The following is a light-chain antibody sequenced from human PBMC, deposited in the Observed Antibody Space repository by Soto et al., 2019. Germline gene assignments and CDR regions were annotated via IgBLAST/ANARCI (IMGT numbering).Light chain of an antibody. V-gene: IGKV3D-15*01. CDR1: QNVNIN. CDR2: GAS. CDR3: QQYNDWPPLT. J-gene: IGKJ4*01. Sequence: EIVMTQSPVTLSVSPGERVTLSCRASQNVNINLAWYQQRPGQAPRVLIYGASNRASGIPARFSGSGSGTDFTLTISSLKPDDFALYYCQQYNDWPPLTFGGGTRVEIK.